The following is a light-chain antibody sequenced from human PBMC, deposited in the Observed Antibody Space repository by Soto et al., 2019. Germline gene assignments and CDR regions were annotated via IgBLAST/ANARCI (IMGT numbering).Light chain of an antibody. CDR2: GAC. CDR1: QSISSK. J-gene: IGKJ5*01. V-gene: IGKV3-15*01. CDR3: QQYNKWFSIT. Sequence: EVVMTQSPATLSVSPGERAILSCRASQSISSKLGWYQQNPGQATRLLIYGACTRATGIPARFSGSGSGTEFTLTISSLQSEDYAVYYCQQYNKWFSITFGQGTRLETK.